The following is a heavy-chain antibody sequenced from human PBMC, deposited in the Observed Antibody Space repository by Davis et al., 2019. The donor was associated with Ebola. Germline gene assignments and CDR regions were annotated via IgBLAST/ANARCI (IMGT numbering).Heavy chain of an antibody. J-gene: IGHJ4*02. CDR1: GFTFSSYW. V-gene: IGHV3-7*03. CDR3: ARDPSSYYYDSSGSRGVDY. Sequence: PGGSLRLSCAASGFTFSSYWMSWVRQAPGKGLEWVANIKQDGSEKYYVDSVKGRFTISRDNAKNSLYLQMNSLRAEDTAVYYCARDPSSYYYDSSGSRGVDYWGQGTLVTVSS. D-gene: IGHD3-22*01. CDR2: IKQDGSEK.